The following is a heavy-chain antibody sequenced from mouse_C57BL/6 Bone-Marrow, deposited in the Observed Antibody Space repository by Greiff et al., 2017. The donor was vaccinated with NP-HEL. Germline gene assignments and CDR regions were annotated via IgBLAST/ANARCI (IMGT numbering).Heavy chain of an antibody. V-gene: IGHV7-3*01. J-gene: IGHJ3*01. CDR2: IRNKANGYTT. CDR1: GFTFTDYY. CDR3: ARETAQALFAY. Sequence: EVMLVESGGGLVQPGGSLSLSCAASGFTFTDYYMSWVRQPPGKALEWLGFIRNKANGYTTEYSASVKGRFTISRDNSQSILYLQMNALRAEDSATYYCARETAQALFAYWGQGTLVTVSA. D-gene: IGHD3-2*02.